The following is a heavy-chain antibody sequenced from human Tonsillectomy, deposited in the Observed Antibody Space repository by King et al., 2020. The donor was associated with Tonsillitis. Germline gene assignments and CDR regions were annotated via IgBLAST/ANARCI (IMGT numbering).Heavy chain of an antibody. Sequence: VQLVESGGGVVQPGRSLRLSCAASGFTFSSYGMHWVRQAPGKGLEWVAVKSYDGSNKYYADSVKGRFTISRDNSKNTLYLQMNSLRAEDTAVYYCAKVIRRGSYGRATLENNADYWGQGTLVTVSS. V-gene: IGHV3-30*18. J-gene: IGHJ4*02. D-gene: IGHD2/OR15-2a*01. CDR1: GFTFSSYG. CDR2: KSYDGSNK. CDR3: AKVIRRGSYGRATLENNADY.